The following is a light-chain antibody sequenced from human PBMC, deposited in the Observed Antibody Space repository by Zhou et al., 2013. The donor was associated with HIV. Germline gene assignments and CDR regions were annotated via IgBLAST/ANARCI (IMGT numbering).Light chain of an antibody. CDR2: AAS. Sequence: EVVMTQSPATLSVSPGERATLSCRASQNIVSNLAWYQHKPGQAPRLLIYAASTRATGIPARFSGSGSGTEFTLTISGLQSEDFAVYYCQQYNKWPRTFGQGTKVEIK. V-gene: IGKV3-15*01. CDR1: QNIVSN. CDR3: QQYNKWPRT. J-gene: IGKJ1*01.